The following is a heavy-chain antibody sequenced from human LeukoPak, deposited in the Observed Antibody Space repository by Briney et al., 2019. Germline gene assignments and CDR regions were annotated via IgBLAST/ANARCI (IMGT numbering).Heavy chain of an antibody. V-gene: IGHV4-34*01. J-gene: IGHJ4*02. CDR3: ARVNGDSKLSLPYYFDY. D-gene: IGHD4-17*01. Sequence: SETLSLTCAVYGGSFNGYSWSWIRQPPGKGLEWIGEINHSGSTNYNPSLKSRVTISVDTSKNQFSLKLSSVTAADTAVYHCARVNGDSKLSLPYYFDYWGQGTLVTVSS. CDR1: GGSFNGYS. CDR2: INHSGST.